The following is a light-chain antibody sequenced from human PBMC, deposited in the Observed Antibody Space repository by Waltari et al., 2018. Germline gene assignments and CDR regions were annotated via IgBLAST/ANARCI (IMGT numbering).Light chain of an antibody. Sequence: VVTQSPATLSVSPGERASLSCRTSQTIGLSLDWYQQKPGQAPRLLIYHASTRATGIPARFRGSGSESEFTFTISSLQSEDVAVYYCQQYNNWAPGTFGQGTRVEI. J-gene: IGKJ1*01. CDR1: QTIGLS. CDR3: QQYNNWAPGT. CDR2: HAS. V-gene: IGKV3-15*01.